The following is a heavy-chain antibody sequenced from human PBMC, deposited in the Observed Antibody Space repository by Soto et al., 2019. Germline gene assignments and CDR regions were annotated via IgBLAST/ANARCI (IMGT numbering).Heavy chain of an antibody. Sequence: QVQLQQWGAGPLRPLETLSLTCGVSGGSFSGYYWAWIRQSPGKGLEWIGEINDRGSINYNPSLKSLVRISVGTSKNHYSLKLRSVTAADTAVYYCARESHDILTGPPWVWYFDLWGRGTLVTVSS. D-gene: IGHD3-9*01. J-gene: IGHJ2*01. V-gene: IGHV4-34*01. CDR1: GGSFSGYY. CDR2: INDRGSI. CDR3: ARESHDILTGPPWVWYFDL.